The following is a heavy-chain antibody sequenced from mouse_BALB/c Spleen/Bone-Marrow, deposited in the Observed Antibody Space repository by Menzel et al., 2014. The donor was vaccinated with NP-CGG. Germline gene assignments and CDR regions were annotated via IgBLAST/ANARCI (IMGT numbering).Heavy chain of an antibody. D-gene: IGHD2-2*01. CDR3: AARLSRLAMDY. CDR2: INPSNGRT. CDR1: GYTFTNYW. V-gene: IGHV1S81*02. J-gene: IGHJ4*01. Sequence: VQVVESGAELVKPGASLKLSCKASGYTFTNYWIHWVKQRPGQGLEWIGEINPSNGRTNYNEKFKTKATLTVDKSSSTAYMQLSSLTSEDSAVNCCAARLSRLAMDYWGQGTSVTVSS.